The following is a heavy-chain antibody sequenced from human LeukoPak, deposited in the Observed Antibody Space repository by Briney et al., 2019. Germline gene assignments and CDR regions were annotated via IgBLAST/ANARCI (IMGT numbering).Heavy chain of an antibody. D-gene: IGHD2-21*02. J-gene: IGHJ4*02. V-gene: IGHV3-23*01. CDR1: GFTFSSYG. CDR3: ARYVSVWVTTLEY. CDR2: ISGSGDST. Sequence: GGSLRLSCAASGFTFSSYGMSWVRQAPGKGLEWVSGISGSGDSTYSADSVKGRFTISRDNAKNTLYLQMNSLRDEDTAVYYCARYVSVWVTTLEYWGQGTLVTVSS.